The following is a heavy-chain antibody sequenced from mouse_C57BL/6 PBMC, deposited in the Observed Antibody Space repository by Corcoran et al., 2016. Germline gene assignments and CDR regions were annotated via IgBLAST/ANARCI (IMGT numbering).Heavy chain of an antibody. CDR2: ISYDGSN. CDR3: ARVNYYVSSYDYWYFDV. D-gene: IGHD1-1*01. CDR1: GYSITSGYY. Sequence: DVQLQESGPGLVKPSQSLSLTCSVTGYSITSGYYWNWIRQFPGNKLEWMGYISYDGSNNYNPSLKNRISITRDTSKNQFFLKLNSVTTEDTATYYWARVNYYVSSYDYWYFDVWGTGTTVTVSS. V-gene: IGHV3-6*01. J-gene: IGHJ1*03.